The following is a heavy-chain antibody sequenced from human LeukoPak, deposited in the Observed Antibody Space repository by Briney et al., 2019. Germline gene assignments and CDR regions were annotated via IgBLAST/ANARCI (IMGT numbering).Heavy chain of an antibody. V-gene: IGHV1-46*01. D-gene: IGHD6-25*01. Sequence: ASVKVSCKASGYTFTSYYLHWVRQAPGQGLEWMGIIHPTVGDTTYAQKFQGRVTMTRDMSTGTVYMDLSSLRSEDTAVYYCAKYGFSSVWQGGWHAFDIWGQGTTVTVSS. CDR2: IHPTVGDT. CDR3: AKYGFSSVWQGGWHAFDI. J-gene: IGHJ3*02. CDR1: GYTFTSYY.